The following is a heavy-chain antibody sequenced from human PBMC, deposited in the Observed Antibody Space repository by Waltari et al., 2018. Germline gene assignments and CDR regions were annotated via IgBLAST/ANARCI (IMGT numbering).Heavy chain of an antibody. CDR1: GYSISSGFD. CDR3: ARVGPYAGSGYYYGPWEY. V-gene: IGHV4-38-2*01. J-gene: IGHJ4*02. D-gene: IGHD3-22*01. Sequence: QVQLHESGPGLVKPPETLSLTCDVSGYSISSGFDWGGIRQPPGKGLEWIGSIYHEGKTHFSPSLQSRVTISVDTSKNQFSLKLKSVTAADTAVYYCARVGPYAGSGYYYGPWEYWGQGTLVAVSS. CDR2: IYHEGKT.